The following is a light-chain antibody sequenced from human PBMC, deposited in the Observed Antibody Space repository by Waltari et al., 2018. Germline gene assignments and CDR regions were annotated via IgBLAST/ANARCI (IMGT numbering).Light chain of an antibody. CDR2: DTS. V-gene: IGKV3-11*01. J-gene: IGKJ4*01. Sequence: EIVLTQSPATLSLSPGERATLSCRASQSVRSYLAWYQQKPGQAPILLIYDTSNGASGIPARFSGSGSGTDFSLSISSLEPEDFAVYYCQQRHNWPLTFGGGTKVEIK. CDR1: QSVRSY. CDR3: QQRHNWPLT.